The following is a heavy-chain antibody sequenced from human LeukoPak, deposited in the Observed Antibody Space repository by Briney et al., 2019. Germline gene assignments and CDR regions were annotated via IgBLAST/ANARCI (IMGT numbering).Heavy chain of an antibody. Sequence: GGSLRLSCAASGFTVSGIYMSWVRHAPEKGLEWVSVIYAAGSIYYADSVKGRFTISRDNSKNTLYLQMNSLRAEDTAVYYCARGQWEGTFDSWGQGTLVTVSS. CDR3: ARGQWEGTFDS. D-gene: IGHD1-26*01. V-gene: IGHV3-66*01. J-gene: IGHJ4*02. CDR1: GFTVSGIY. CDR2: IYAAGSI.